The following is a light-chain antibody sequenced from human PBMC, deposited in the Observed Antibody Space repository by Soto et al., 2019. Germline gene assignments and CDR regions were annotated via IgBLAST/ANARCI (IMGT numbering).Light chain of an antibody. CDR1: SSDFGYYDY. CDR2: EVT. V-gene: IGLV2-8*01. CDR3: SSYAGSNNFV. J-gene: IGLJ1*01. Sequence: QSVLTQPPSASGFPGQSVTISCTGTSSDFGYYDYVSWCQQHPGKAPKLVIYEVTKRPSGVPDRVSASKSGNTASLTVSGLRAEDEADYYCSSYAGSNNFVFGSGTKVTVL.